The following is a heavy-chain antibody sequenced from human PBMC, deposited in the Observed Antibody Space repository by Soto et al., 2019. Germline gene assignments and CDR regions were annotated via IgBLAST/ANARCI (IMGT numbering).Heavy chain of an antibody. CDR2: ISGSGGST. D-gene: IGHD2-2*02. Sequence: GGSLRLSCAASGFTFSTYAMSWVRQAPGKGLEWVSGISGSGGSTYYADSVKGRFTISRDNSKNTLYLQMNSLRAEDTAVYYCICYKRRVGWGQGTLVTVSS. CDR1: GFTFSTYA. V-gene: IGHV3-23*01. CDR3: ICYKRRVG. J-gene: IGHJ4*02.